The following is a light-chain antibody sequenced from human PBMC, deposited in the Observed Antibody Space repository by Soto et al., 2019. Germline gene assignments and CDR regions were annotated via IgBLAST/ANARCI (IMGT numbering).Light chain of an antibody. Sequence: EIVLTQSPAILSLSPGERATLSCRASQSVTTFLAWYQQKPGQAPRLLIYDASDRATGIPARFSGSGSGTDFTLTISNLETEDFAVYYCQQRINWPLTFGGGTKVEIK. V-gene: IGKV3-11*01. CDR2: DAS. CDR1: QSVTTF. CDR3: QQRINWPLT. J-gene: IGKJ4*01.